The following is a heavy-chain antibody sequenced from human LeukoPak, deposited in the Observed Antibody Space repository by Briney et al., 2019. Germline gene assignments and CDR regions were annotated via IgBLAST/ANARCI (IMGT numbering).Heavy chain of an antibody. Sequence: ASVKVSCKASGYTFTGYYMHWVRQAPGQGLEWMGGFDPEDGETIYAQKFQGRVTMTEDTSTDTAYMELSSLRSEDTAVYYCATAPAAQWFDPWGQGTLVTVSS. D-gene: IGHD2-2*01. V-gene: IGHV1-24*01. CDR3: ATAPAAQWFDP. CDR2: FDPEDGET. J-gene: IGHJ5*02. CDR1: GYTFTGYY.